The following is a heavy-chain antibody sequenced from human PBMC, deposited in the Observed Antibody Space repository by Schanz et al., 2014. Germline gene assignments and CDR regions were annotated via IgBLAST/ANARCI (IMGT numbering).Heavy chain of an antibody. J-gene: IGHJ3*02. CDR1: GYTFNNYTYV. CDR2: ISAYTNNT. V-gene: IGHV1-18*01. CDR3: ARGGGPEDVFDI. Sequence: QVLQVQSGSELKKPGTSVKVSCKASGYTFNNYTYVMIWVRQAPGQGLEWMGWISAYTNNTNYAQKVQGRVTMTTDTSTGTAYMELRSLRSDDTAVYYCARGGGPEDVFDIWGQGTILTVSS. D-gene: IGHD5-12*01.